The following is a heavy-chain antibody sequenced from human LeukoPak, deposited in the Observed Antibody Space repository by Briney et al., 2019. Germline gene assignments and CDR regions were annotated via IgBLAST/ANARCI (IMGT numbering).Heavy chain of an antibody. V-gene: IGHV3-15*01. CDR2: IKSKTDGGTT. CDR1: GFTFSNAW. Sequence: GGSLRLSCAASGFTFSNAWMSWVRQAPGKGLEWVGRIKSKTDGGTTDYAAPVKGRFTISRDDSKNTLYLQMNSLRAEDTAVYYCAKDLTTVATPYYYYYMDVWGKGTTVTVSS. CDR3: AKDLTTVATPYYYYYMDV. J-gene: IGHJ6*03. D-gene: IGHD4-23*01.